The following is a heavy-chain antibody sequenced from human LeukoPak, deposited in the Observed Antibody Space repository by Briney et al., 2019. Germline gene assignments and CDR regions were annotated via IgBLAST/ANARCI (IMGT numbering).Heavy chain of an antibody. CDR3: AKDRAQQLVLDF. CDR2: IIGSSSST. Sequence: QSGGSLRLSCAASGFTFSSYAMSWVRQAPGKGLEWVSAIIGSSSSTYYADSVKGRFTISRDNSKNTLFLQMNSRIAEDTAVYYCAKDRAQQLVLDFWGQGTLVTVSS. D-gene: IGHD6-13*01. J-gene: IGHJ4*02. CDR1: GFTFSSYA. V-gene: IGHV3-23*01.